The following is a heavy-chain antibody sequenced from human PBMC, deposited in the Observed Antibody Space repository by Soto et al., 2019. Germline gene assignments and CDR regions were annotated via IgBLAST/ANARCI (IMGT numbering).Heavy chain of an antibody. CDR3: ARDDAPTAPSTFDY. Sequence: PSETLSLTCSVSGVSVSDYHWTWIRLTPKKELQWIGFIHYNGRTDSSPSLKSRVTISLDMSKNTLYLQMNSLRAEDAAVYYCARDDAPTAPSTFDYWGQGALVTVSS. D-gene: IGHD2-21*02. J-gene: IGHJ4*02. CDR1: GVSVSDYH. V-gene: IGHV4-59*02. CDR2: IHYNGRT.